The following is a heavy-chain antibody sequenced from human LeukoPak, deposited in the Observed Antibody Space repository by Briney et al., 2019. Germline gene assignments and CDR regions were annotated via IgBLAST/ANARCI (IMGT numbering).Heavy chain of an antibody. J-gene: IGHJ4*02. CDR3: ARAPGSSGWYTVDGYLDY. CDR2: TYYRSKWYN. D-gene: IGHD6-19*01. V-gene: IGHV6-1*01. Sequence: SQTLSLTCAISGDSVSSNSAAWNWIRQSPSRGLEWLGRTYYRSKWYNDYAVSVKSRITINPDTSKNQFSLQLNSVTPEDTAVYYCARAPGSSGWYTVDGYLDYWGQGTLVTVSS. CDR1: GDSVSSNSAA.